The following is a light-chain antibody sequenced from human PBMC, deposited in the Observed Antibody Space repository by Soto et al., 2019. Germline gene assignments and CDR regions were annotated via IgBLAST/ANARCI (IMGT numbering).Light chain of an antibody. V-gene: IGKV1-5*01. J-gene: IGKJ3*01. CDR1: QSISSW. Sequence: DIKMTQSPSTLSASVGDRVTITCRASQSISSWLAWYQQKPGKAPKLLIYDASTLQSGVPSRFGGSGSGTDFTLTVSSLQPEDFATYYCQQLFMYPPTFGPGTKVDI. CDR3: QQLFMYPPT. CDR2: DAS.